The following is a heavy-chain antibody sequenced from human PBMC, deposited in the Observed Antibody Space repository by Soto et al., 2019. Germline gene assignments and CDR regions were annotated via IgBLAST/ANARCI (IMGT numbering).Heavy chain of an antibody. J-gene: IGHJ1*01. CDR2: INVDGNTI. CDR1: GFSFSTYW. Sequence: EVQLVESGGGLVQPGGSLRLSCAASGFSFSTYWMYWVRQAPGKGLVWVSRINVDGNTINYADAVKGRFTVSRDNAKNTLYLQMNSLRAEETAVYYCARDEGRQGPEYFHHWGQGTGVTVSS. V-gene: IGHV3-74*01. CDR3: ARDEGRQGPEYFHH.